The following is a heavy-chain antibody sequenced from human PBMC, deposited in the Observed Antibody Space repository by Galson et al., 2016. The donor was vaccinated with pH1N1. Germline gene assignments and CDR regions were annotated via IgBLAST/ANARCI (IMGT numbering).Heavy chain of an antibody. Sequence: SVKVSCKASGYTFTHYAMNWVRQAPGQGLEWMGWITTNTGNPTYVQGFTGRFVFSLDSSVSTAYLQISGLEAEDTAVYYCARDGDGRLPVGELFGGHYQYDGMDVWGQGTTVTVSS. J-gene: IGHJ6*02. V-gene: IGHV7-4-1*02. CDR1: GYTFTHYA. CDR2: ITTNTGNP. CDR3: ARDGDGRLPVGELFGGHYQYDGMDV. D-gene: IGHD3-16*01.